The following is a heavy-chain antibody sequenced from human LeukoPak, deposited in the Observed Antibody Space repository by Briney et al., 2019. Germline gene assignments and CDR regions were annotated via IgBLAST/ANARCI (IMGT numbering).Heavy chain of an antibody. Sequence: GGSLRLSCAASGFTFSSYTMNWVRQAPGKGLEWVSSISSSSSYIYYADSVKGRFTISRDYAKNSLYLQTNSLRAEDTAVYYCARDTYDILTGYYKWAFDIWGQGTMVTVSS. CDR2: ISSSSSYI. V-gene: IGHV3-21*06. J-gene: IGHJ3*02. CDR1: GFTFSSYT. D-gene: IGHD3-9*01. CDR3: ARDTYDILTGYYKWAFDI.